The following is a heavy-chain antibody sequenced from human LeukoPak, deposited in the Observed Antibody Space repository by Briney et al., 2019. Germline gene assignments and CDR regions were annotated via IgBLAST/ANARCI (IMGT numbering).Heavy chain of an antibody. D-gene: IGHD3-16*02. CDR3: ARDQYDSVWGSYRPYFDY. Sequence: ASVKVSCKASGYTFTSYGISWVRQAPGQGLEWMGSISIYNGNTKYAQNFQGRVTMTTDTSTSTAYMELRSLRSDDTAVYYCARDQYDSVWGSYRPYFDYWGRGTLVTASS. J-gene: IGHJ4*02. CDR2: ISIYNGNT. CDR1: GYTFTSYG. V-gene: IGHV1-18*01.